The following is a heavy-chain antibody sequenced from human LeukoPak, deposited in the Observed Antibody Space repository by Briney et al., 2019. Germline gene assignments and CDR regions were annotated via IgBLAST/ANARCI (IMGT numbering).Heavy chain of an antibody. Sequence: GGSLRLSCVVSRFTFSSYWMAWVRQAPGKGPEWVAQIKEDGSEKYYMDFVGGRFTISRDNAKNSLYLQMNSLRVEDTAVYYCAKDYGAGYFDYWGQGTLVTVSS. CDR3: AKDYGAGYFDY. J-gene: IGHJ4*02. CDR1: RFTFSSYW. CDR2: IKEDGSEK. V-gene: IGHV3-7*01. D-gene: IGHD4-17*01.